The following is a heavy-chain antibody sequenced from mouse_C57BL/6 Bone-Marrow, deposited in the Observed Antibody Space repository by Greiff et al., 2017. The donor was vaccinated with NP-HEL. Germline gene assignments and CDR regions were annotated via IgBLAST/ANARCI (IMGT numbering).Heavy chain of an antibody. CDR3: ARRASYYDFPWFAY. Sequence: VQLQQSGAELARPGASVKLSCKASGYTFTSYGISWVKQRTGQGLEWIGEIYPRSGNTYYNEKFKGKATLTADKSSSTAYMELCSLSSESSAVYFCARRASYYDFPWFAYWGQGTLVTVSA. CDR1: GYTFTSYG. J-gene: IGHJ3*01. CDR2: IYPRSGNT. D-gene: IGHD2-4*01. V-gene: IGHV1-81*01.